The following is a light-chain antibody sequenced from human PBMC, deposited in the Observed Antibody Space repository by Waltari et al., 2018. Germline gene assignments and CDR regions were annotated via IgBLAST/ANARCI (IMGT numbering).Light chain of an antibody. CDR2: KEN. Sequence: SYELTQPPSASVSPGQTAKITCSGDALSNQLGYWYQQKPGQAPVLVIYKENERASGIPERFSGSSSGTTVTLTISGVQAEDEADYYCQSADNSGTALLFGGGTKLTV. V-gene: IGLV3-25*03. J-gene: IGLJ3*02. CDR3: QSADNSGTALL. CDR1: ALSNQL.